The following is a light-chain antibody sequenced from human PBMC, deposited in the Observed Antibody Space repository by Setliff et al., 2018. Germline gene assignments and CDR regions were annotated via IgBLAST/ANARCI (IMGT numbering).Light chain of an antibody. CDR2: GNS. CDR1: SSNIGAGYD. V-gene: IGLV1-40*01. Sequence: QSVLTRPPSVSGAPGQRVTISCTGSSSNIGAGYDVHWYQQLPGTAPKLLIYGNSNRPSGVPDRFSGSKSGTSASLAITGLQAEDEADYYCQSYDSSLSAYVVFGGGTK. J-gene: IGLJ2*01. CDR3: QSYDSSLSAYVV.